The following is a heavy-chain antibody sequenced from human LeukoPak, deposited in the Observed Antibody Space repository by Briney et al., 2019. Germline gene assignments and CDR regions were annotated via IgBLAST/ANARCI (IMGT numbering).Heavy chain of an antibody. J-gene: IGHJ4*02. CDR1: GFTFSSYG. V-gene: IGHV3-30*18. Sequence: GRSLRLSCAASGFTFSSYGMHWVRQAPGKGLEWAAVISYDGSNKYYADSVKGRFTLSRDNSKNTLYLQMNSTRAEDTAVYHCAKQKRRVYYYVTQIYYMYFDYWGQGTLVTVSS. CDR2: ISYDGSNK. D-gene: IGHD3-10*01. CDR3: AKQKRRVYYYVTQIYYMYFDY.